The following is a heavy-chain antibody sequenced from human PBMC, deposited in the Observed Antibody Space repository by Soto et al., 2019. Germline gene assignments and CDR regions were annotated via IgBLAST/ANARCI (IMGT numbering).Heavy chain of an antibody. D-gene: IGHD3-3*01. CDR2: ISYSGTT. CDR1: GGSISSSTNY. Sequence: SETLSLTCTVSGGSISSSTNYWVWIRQPPGKGLEWIGGISYSGTTYYNPSLESRVTISVDTSKKQFSLRLSSVTAADTAVYYCARRVLNYYYYMDVWGKGTTVTVSS. J-gene: IGHJ6*03. V-gene: IGHV4-39*01. CDR3: ARRVLNYYYYMDV.